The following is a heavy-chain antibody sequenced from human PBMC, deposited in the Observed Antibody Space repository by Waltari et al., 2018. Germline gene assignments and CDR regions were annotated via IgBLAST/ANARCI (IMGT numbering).Heavy chain of an antibody. J-gene: IGHJ6*02. Sequence: QVQLVQSGAEVKKPGSSVKVSCKASGGTFSSYAISWVRQAPGQGLEWMGRIIPILGIANYAQKFQGRVTITADKSTSTAYMELSSLRSEDTAVYYCARDPSSWGITGTTIEGQNYGMDVWGQGTTVTVSS. CDR3: ARDPSSWGITGTTIEGQNYGMDV. CDR2: IIPILGIA. D-gene: IGHD1-7*01. V-gene: IGHV1-69*09. CDR1: GGTFSSYA.